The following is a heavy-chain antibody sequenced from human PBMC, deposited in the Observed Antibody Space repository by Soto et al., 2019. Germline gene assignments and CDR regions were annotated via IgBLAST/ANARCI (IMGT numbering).Heavy chain of an antibody. Sequence: SVKVSCKASGYTFTSYGISWVRQAPGQGLEWMGGIIPIFGTANYAQKFQGRVTITADESTSTAYMELSSLRSEDTAVYYCATRKYYYDSSGYGAPANWGQGTLVTVSS. CDR1: GYTFTSYG. CDR2: IIPIFGTA. CDR3: ATRKYYYDSSGYGAPAN. D-gene: IGHD3-22*01. J-gene: IGHJ4*02. V-gene: IGHV1-69*13.